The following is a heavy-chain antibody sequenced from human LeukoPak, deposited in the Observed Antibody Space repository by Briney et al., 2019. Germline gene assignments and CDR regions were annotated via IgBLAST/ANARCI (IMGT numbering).Heavy chain of an antibody. CDR2: ISAYNGNT. V-gene: IGHV1-18*01. CDR3: AYGSGSYSPDY. CDR1: GYTFTSYG. Sequence: ASVKVSCKASGYTFTSYGISWVRQAPGQGLEWMGWISAYNGNTNYAQKLQGRVTMTTDTSTSTAHMELRSLRSDDTAVYYCAYGSGSYSPDYWGQGTLVTVSS. J-gene: IGHJ4*02. D-gene: IGHD3-10*01.